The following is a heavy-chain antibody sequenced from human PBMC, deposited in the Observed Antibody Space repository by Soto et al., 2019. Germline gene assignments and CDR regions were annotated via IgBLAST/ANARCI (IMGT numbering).Heavy chain of an antibody. V-gene: IGHV3-66*01. CDR1: GFTVSSNY. J-gene: IGHJ3*02. Sequence: EVQLVESGGGLVQPGGSLRLSCAASGFTVSSNYMSWVRQAPGKGLEWVSVIYSGGSTYYADSVKDRFTISRDKSKNTLYLQMNSLRAADTAVYYCARDSSTFDAFDIWGQGTMVTVSS. D-gene: IGHD3-16*01. CDR2: IYSGGST. CDR3: ARDSSTFDAFDI.